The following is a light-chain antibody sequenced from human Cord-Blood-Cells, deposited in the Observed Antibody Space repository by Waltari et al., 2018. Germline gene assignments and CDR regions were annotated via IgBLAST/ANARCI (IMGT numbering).Light chain of an antibody. Sequence: QSVLTQPPSLSGAPGQRVTISCTGSSSTIRAGHEVHSYQQLPGTAPKLLIYGNSNRPSGVPDRFSGSKSGTSASLAITGLQAEDEADYYCQSYDSSLSGWVFGGGTKLTVL. J-gene: IGLJ3*02. V-gene: IGLV1-40*01. CDR2: GNS. CDR3: QSYDSSLSGWV. CDR1: SSTIRAGHE.